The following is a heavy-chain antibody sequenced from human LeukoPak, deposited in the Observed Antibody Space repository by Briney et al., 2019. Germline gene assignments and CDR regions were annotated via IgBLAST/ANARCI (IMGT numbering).Heavy chain of an antibody. CDR1: GFTFNNYD. D-gene: IGHD3-10*01. CDR3: AKCTTMVRGVIRFDP. V-gene: IGHV3-23*01. J-gene: IGHJ5*02. CDR2: ISGSGGST. Sequence: GGTLRLSCAASGFTFNNYDITWVRQAPGKGLEWVSAISGSGGSTYYADSVKGRFTISRDNSKNTLYLQMNSLRAEDTAVYYCAKCTTMVRGVIRFDPWGQGTLVTVSS.